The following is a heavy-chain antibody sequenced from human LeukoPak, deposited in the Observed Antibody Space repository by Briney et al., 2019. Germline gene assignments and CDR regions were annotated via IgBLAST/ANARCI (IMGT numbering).Heavy chain of an antibody. V-gene: IGHV3-74*01. D-gene: IGHD5-12*01. CDR3: AREEYSGYDLVY. CDR2: INSDGSST. CDR1: GFTFSSYW. J-gene: IGHJ4*02. Sequence: GGSLRLSCAASGFTFSSYWMHWVRQAPGKGLVWVSRINSDGSSTSYADSVKGRFTISRDNAKNTLYLQMNSLRAEDTAVYYCAREEYSGYDLVYWGQGTLVTVSS.